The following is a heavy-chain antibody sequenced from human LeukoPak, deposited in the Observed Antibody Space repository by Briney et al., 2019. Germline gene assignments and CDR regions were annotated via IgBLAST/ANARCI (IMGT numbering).Heavy chain of an antibody. CDR1: GGSLSSSSYY. J-gene: IGHJ4*02. CDR2: IYYSGST. D-gene: IGHD6-6*01. Sequence: SETLSLTCTVSGGSLSSSSYYWGWLRQPPGRGVEGIGSIYYSGSTYYNPSLKSRVTITGDTSKKQFSLEESSVPAADAAFYYCARGILQLAEEFYCGQGTLVTVSS. V-gene: IGHV4-39*07. CDR3: ARGILQLAEEFY.